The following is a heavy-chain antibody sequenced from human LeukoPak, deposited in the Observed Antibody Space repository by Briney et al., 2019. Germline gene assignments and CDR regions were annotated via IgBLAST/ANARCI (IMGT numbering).Heavy chain of an antibody. D-gene: IGHD3-3*01. J-gene: IGHJ2*01. CDR2: RYYSGST. V-gene: IGHV4-31*01. Sequence: TPSLTCTVSGGSINSGDYYWSWIRQHPGKGLEWIGYRYYSGSTYCNQTPRSPDTIPVDTSKNQFSLRLSSVTAADTAVYYCARAILTPSGYVWHFDFWGRPTLPTVSS. CDR1: GGSINSGDYY. CDR3: ARAILTPSGYVWHFDF.